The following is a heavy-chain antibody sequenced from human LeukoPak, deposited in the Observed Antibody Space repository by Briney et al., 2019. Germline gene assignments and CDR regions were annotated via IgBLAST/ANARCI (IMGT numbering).Heavy chain of an antibody. CDR1: GGSISSYY. CDR3: VRGRNYYDTSGYYYEGDSFDI. D-gene: IGHD3-22*01. CDR2: IYYSGST. J-gene: IGHJ3*02. Sequence: SETLSLTCTVSGGSISSYYWSWIRQPPGKGLEWVGYIYYSGSTNYNPSLKSRDTISVYTSKKQFSLKLSFVTAADTAVYYCVRGRNYYDTSGYYYEGDSFDIWGQGTMVTVSS. V-gene: IGHV4-59*01.